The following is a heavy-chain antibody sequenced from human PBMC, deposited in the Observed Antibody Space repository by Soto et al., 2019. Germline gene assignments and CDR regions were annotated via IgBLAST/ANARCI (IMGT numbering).Heavy chain of an antibody. CDR1: GGTFSGNY. CDR3: ARGGGGGXSGGSCYQAV. D-gene: IGHD2-15*01. J-gene: IGHJ6*02. Sequence: PQTLSLTCTVSGGTFSGNYCTWSLQPPWKGLEWIGEIDHTGSTNYNPSLKSRVTISVDTSKKQFSLNLSSVTAADTAVYSCARGGGGGXSGGSCYQAVWDQGTTVTGSS. CDR2: IDHTGST. V-gene: IGHV4-34*01.